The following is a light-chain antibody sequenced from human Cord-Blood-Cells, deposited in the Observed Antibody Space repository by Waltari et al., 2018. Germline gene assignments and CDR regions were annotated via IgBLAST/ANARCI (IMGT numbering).Light chain of an antibody. CDR2: AVS. CDR1: SSDVGGYNY. Sequence: QSALTQPASVSGSPVQSFTISCTGTSSDVGGYNYVSWYQQHPGKAPKLMIYAVSKRPSGVSNRFSGSKSGNTASLTISGLQAEDEADYYCSSYTSSSTWVFGGGTKLTVL. CDR3: SSYTSSSTWV. V-gene: IGLV2-14*01. J-gene: IGLJ3*02.